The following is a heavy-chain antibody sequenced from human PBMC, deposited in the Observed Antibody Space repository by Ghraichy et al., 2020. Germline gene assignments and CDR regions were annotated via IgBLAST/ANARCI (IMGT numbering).Heavy chain of an antibody. CDR2: INHSGST. J-gene: IGHJ6*02. V-gene: IGHV4-34*01. CDR1: GGSFSGYY. Sequence: SETLSLTCAVYGGSFSGYYWSWIRQPPGKGLEWIGEINHSGSTNYNPSLKSRVTISVDTSKNQFSLKLSSVTAADTAVYYCARGIYGMDVWGQGTTVTVSS. CDR3: ARGIYGMDV.